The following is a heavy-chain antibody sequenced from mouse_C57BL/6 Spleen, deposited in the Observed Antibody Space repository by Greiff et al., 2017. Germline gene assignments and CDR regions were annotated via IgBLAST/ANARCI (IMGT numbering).Heavy chain of an antibody. J-gene: IGHJ3*01. Sequence: VQLQQSGAELVRPGASVQLSCTASGFNIKDDYMHWVKQRPEQGLEWIGWIDPANGDTEYASKFQGKATITADTSSNTAYLQLSSLTSEDTAVYYCTTYGNYVWFAYWGQGTLVTVSA. CDR1: GFNIKDDY. D-gene: IGHD2-1*01. V-gene: IGHV14-4*01. CDR3: TTYGNYVWFAY. CDR2: IDPANGDT.